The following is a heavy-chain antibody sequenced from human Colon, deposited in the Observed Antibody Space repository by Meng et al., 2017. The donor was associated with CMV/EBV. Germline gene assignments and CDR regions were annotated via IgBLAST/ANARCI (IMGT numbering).Heavy chain of an antibody. D-gene: IGHD6-19*01. J-gene: IGHJ4*02. CDR3: AKDLGGWGFDH. CDR1: GFTFSAFS. Sequence: GGSLRLSCSASGFTFSAFSMNWVRQAPGKGLEWVAFIRHDGGNQYYADSVKGRFTLSRDNSKNTLYLQMTSLRVEDTAVYYCAKDLGGWGFDHWGQGSLVTVSS. CDR2: IRHDGGNQ. V-gene: IGHV3-30*02.